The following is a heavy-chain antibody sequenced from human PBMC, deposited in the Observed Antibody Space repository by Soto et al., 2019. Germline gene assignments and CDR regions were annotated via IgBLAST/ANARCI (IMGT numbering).Heavy chain of an antibody. V-gene: IGHV5-51*01. D-gene: IGHD3-22*01. CDR3: ATAYVYDFENSNYYRDSFDI. CDR2: MYPDDSDI. CDR1: GYSFSFYW. J-gene: IGHJ3*02. Sequence: GESLKISCKASGYSFSFYWIGWVRQMPGKGLEWMAIMYPDDSDIRYSPSFEAHVTISADKSTSTAFLQWSSLKASDTAMYYCATAYVYDFENSNYYRDSFDIWGQGTLVTVSS.